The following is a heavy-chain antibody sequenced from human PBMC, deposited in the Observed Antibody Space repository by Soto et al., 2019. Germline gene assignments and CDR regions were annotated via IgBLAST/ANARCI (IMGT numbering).Heavy chain of an antibody. Sequence: GASVKVSCKASGYSFINHTIHCVRQAPGQSLEWMGGINAGSGNTKYSDILQGRVTITRDTSATTAYMELSTLRSEDTAVYYCGRCHSRSGNWFDPWGQGTLVTVSS. J-gene: IGHJ5*02. CDR3: GRCHSRSGNWFDP. D-gene: IGHD3-22*01. CDR1: GYSFINHT. V-gene: IGHV1-3*01. CDR2: INAGSGNT.